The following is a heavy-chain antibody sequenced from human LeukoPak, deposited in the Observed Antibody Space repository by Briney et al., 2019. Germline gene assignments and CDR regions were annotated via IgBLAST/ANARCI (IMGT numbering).Heavy chain of an antibody. D-gene: IGHD7-27*01. CDR2: INYSGST. J-gene: IGHJ6*02. Sequence: SETLSLTCTVSGGSVNSGSYSWTWIRQPPGKGLEWIGYINYSGSTNYNPSLKSRVTISVDTSKNQFSLKLSSVTAADTAVYYCARGTDWGAGMDVWGQGTTVTVSS. CDR3: ARGTDWGAGMDV. V-gene: IGHV4-61*01. CDR1: GGSVNSGSYS.